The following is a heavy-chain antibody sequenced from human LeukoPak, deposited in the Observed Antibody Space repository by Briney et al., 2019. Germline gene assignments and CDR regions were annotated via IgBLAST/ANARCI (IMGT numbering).Heavy chain of an antibody. J-gene: IGHJ6*02. CDR2: ISYDGSNK. CDR1: GFTFSSYT. CDR3: ASLGSAVAGSAGMDV. Sequence: GGSLRLSCAASGFTFSSYTMHWVRQAPGKGREGVAVISYDGSNKYYTDSVKGRFTISRDNSKNTLYLQMNSLRAEDTAVYYCASLGSAVAGSAGMDVWGQGTTVTVSS. V-gene: IGHV3-30-3*01. D-gene: IGHD6-19*01.